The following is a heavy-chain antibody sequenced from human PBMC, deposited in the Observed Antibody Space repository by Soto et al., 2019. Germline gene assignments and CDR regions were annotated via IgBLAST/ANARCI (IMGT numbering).Heavy chain of an antibody. D-gene: IGHD2-2*01. CDR1: GFPFRNAW. CDR2: IKSKTDGGTT. V-gene: IGHV3-15*01. Sequence: SLRLSCAASGFPFRNAWMSWVRQAPGKGLEWVGRIKSKTDGGTTDYAAPVKGRFTISRDNSKNTRYLQMNSLRADDTAVYYGGKGGGRIVPRNFDSLRHGTLVTGAS. J-gene: IGHJ4*01. CDR3: GKGGGRIVPRNFDS.